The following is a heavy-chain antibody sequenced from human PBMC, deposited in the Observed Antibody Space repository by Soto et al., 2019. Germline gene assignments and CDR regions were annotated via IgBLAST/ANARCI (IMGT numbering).Heavy chain of an antibody. CDR1: GYTFTNYA. J-gene: IGHJ4*02. CDR3: ARDGAVAGNINFDY. CDR2: INAGNGKT. D-gene: IGHD6-19*01. Sequence: QVQLVQSGAEVKKPGAPVKVSCKASGYTFTNYAIHWVRQGPGQRLEWMGWINAGNGKTKYSQKFQGRVTITRDTSESTGYMDLSSLRSEDTAVYYCARDGAVAGNINFDYWGQGTLVTVSS. V-gene: IGHV1-3*01.